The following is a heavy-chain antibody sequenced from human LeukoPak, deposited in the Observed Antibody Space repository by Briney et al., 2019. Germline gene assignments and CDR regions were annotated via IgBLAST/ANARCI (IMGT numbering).Heavy chain of an antibody. D-gene: IGHD6-13*01. CDR2: IIPILGIA. V-gene: IGHV1-69*02. CDR1: GCTFSSYT. J-gene: IGHJ4*02. Sequence: SVKVSCKASGCTFSSYTISWVRQAPGQGLEWMGRIIPILGIANYAQKFQGSVTITADKSTSTAYMELSSLRSEDTAVYYCATGANIAAAGTGLGYWGQGTLVTVSS. CDR3: ATGANIAAAGTGLGY.